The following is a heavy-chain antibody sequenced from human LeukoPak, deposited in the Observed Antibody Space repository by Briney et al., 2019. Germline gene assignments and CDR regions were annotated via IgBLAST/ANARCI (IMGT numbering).Heavy chain of an antibody. V-gene: IGHV1-2*02. J-gene: IGHJ6*02. D-gene: IGHD2-2*01. Sequence: WASVKVSCKASGYTFTGYYMHWVRQAPGQGLEWMGWINPNSGGTNYAQKFQGRVTMTRDTSISTAYMELSRLRSDDTAFYYCARDLYCSATRCPPSQFGLDVWGQGTTVTVSS. CDR2: INPNSGGT. CDR1: GYTFTGYY. CDR3: ARDLYCSATRCPPSQFGLDV.